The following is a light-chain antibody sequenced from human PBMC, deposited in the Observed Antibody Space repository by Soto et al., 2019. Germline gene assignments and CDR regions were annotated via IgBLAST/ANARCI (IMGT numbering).Light chain of an antibody. CDR2: DAS. Sequence: EIVMTQSPATLSVSAGERATLSCRARQSVRSNLAWYRQKPGQAPRLLIYDASTRATGIPARFSGSGSGTDFTLTITSLEPEDFAVYYCQQRTIWPRVYTLGQGTLLEIK. CDR1: QSVRSN. J-gene: IGKJ5*01. CDR3: QQRTIWPRVYT. V-gene: IGKV3-11*01.